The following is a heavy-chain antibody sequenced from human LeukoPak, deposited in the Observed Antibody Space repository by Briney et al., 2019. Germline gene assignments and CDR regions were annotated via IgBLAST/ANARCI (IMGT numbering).Heavy chain of an antibody. D-gene: IGHD3-9*01. CDR1: GGSISSYY. CDR3: ARGRSYDILTGLDAFDI. V-gene: IGHV4-59*01. CDR2: IYYSGST. Sequence: PSETLSLTCTVSGGSISSYYWSWIRQPPGKGLEWIGYIYYSGSTNYNPSLKSRVTISVDTSKNQFSLKLSSVTAADTAVYYCARGRSYDILTGLDAFDIWGQGTMVTVSS. J-gene: IGHJ3*02.